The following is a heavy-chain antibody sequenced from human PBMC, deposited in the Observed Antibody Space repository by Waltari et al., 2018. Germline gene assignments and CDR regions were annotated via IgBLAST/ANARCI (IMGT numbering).Heavy chain of an antibody. CDR2: IYYSGST. V-gene: IGHV4-59*01. D-gene: IGHD1-20*01. CDR1: GGSISSYY. J-gene: IGHJ5*02. CDR3: ARVGGNWNDVWFDP. Sequence: QVQLQESGPGLVKPSETLSLTCTVSGGSISSYYWSWIRQPPGKGLEWIGYIYYSGSTNYNPSLKSRVTISVDTSKNQFSLKLSSVTAADTAVYYCARVGGNWNDVWFDPWGQGTLVTVSS.